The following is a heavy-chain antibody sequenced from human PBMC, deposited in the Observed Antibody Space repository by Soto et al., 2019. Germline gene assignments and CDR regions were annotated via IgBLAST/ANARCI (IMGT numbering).Heavy chain of an antibody. CDR1: GYTFTSYG. Sequence: ASVKVSCKASGYTFTSYGITWVRQAPGQGLEWMGWISIYNGHTKYAQKFQGRVTMTTDTSTRTAYMELRSLRFDDTALYYCARRGSCLVDFWGQGTSVTVSS. J-gene: IGHJ4*02. CDR2: ISIYNGHT. CDR3: ARRGSCLVDF. V-gene: IGHV1-18*04. D-gene: IGHD1-26*01.